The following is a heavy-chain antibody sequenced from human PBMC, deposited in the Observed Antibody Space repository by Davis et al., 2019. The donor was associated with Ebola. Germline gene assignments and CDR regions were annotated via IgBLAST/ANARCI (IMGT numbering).Heavy chain of an antibody. D-gene: IGHD3-3*01. CDR3: AKIFFGTRAIDYGDY. CDR2: ISGNGNT. J-gene: IGHJ4*02. V-gene: IGHV3-23*01. Sequence: GGSLRLSCAASGLTFSNSAMSWVRQAPGKGLEWVSSISGNGNTDYAASVKGRFTISRDNSKNTLSLQMDGLRAEDTALYYCAKIFFGTRAIDYGDYWGQGTLVTVSS. CDR1: GLTFSNSA.